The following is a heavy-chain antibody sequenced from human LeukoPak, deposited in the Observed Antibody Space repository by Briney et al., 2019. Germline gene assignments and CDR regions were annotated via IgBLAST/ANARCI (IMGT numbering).Heavy chain of an antibody. CDR1: GITFSSYS. V-gene: IGHV3-48*01. CDR3: ARDQGGVVY. CDR2: ISSFSGTI. J-gene: IGHJ4*02. D-gene: IGHD3-16*01. Sequence: GGSLRLSCVASGITFSSYSMNWVRQAPGKGLEWVSYISSFSGTINYADSVKGRFTISRDNAKNSLYLQMNSLRAEDTAVYYCARDQGGVVYWGQGTLVTVSS.